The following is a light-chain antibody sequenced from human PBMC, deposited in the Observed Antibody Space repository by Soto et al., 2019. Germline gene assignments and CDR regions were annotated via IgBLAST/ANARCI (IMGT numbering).Light chain of an antibody. CDR2: DAS. V-gene: IGKV1-5*01. J-gene: IGKJ1*01. CDR3: QQNNSHST. Sequence: DIQMTQSPSALTASVGDRVTITFRSILCCSSWLAWYQRNPGKPPKLLIYDASNLESGVPSRFRGSGAGTEFTLTISSLQPDDFATYYCQQNNSHSTFGQGTKVDIK. CDR1: LCCSSW.